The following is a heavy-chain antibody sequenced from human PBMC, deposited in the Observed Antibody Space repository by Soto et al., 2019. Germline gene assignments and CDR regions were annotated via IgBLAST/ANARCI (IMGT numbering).Heavy chain of an antibody. Sequence: ASETLYLTCTVSGGSISSGDYYWSWIRQPPGKGLEWIGYIYYSGSTYYNPSLKNRVTISVDTSKNQFSLKLSSVTAADTAVYYCARASNGGDAFDIWGQGTMVTVSS. J-gene: IGHJ3*02. CDR1: GGSISSGDYY. CDR2: IYYSGST. D-gene: IGHD2-8*01. V-gene: IGHV4-30-4*01. CDR3: ARASNGGDAFDI.